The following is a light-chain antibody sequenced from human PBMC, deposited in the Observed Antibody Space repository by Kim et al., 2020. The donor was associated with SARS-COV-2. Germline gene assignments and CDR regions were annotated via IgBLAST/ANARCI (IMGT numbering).Light chain of an antibody. Sequence: DIQMTQSPSSLSASVGDRVTITCRASQSIGSYVNWYQHKPGKAPNLLIYAASSLQSGAPSRFSGSGSVTDFTLTISSLQPEDFATYYCQQSYNTPYTCGQGTKLEI. CDR1: QSIGSY. V-gene: IGKV1-39*01. CDR2: AAS. J-gene: IGKJ2*01. CDR3: QQSYNTPYT.